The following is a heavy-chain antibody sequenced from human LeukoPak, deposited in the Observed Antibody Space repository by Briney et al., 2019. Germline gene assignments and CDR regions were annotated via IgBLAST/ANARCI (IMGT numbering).Heavy chain of an antibody. D-gene: IGHD2-2*01. J-gene: IGHJ3*02. CDR3: TRRLPAPEAFDI. CDR2: IYPGDSDT. Sequence: GESLKISCKGSGYSFTTYWIGWVRQMPGKGLEWMGIIYPGDSDTRYSPSFQGQVTISADKSISTAYLQWSSLKASDAAIYYCTRRLPAPEAFDIWGQGTMVTVSS. CDR1: GYSFTTYW. V-gene: IGHV5-51*01.